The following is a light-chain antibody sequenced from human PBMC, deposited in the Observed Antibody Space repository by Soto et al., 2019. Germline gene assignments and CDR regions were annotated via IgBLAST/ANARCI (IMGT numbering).Light chain of an antibody. CDR1: QSVSSSY. V-gene: IGKV3-20*01. Sequence: EIVLTQSPGTLSLSPGERATLSCRASQSVSSSYLAWYQQKPGQAPRLLIYGTSSRATGIPDRFSGTGSGTEFTLPISRREPEDFSAYYCQHYGSSPLATFGQGTRLEIK. J-gene: IGKJ5*01. CDR2: GTS. CDR3: QHYGSSPLAT.